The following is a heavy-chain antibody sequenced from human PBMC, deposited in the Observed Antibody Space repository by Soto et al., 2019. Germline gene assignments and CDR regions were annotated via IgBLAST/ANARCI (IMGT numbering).Heavy chain of an antibody. V-gene: IGHV4-59*01. Sequence: PSGTLSLTCTVSGCSISSYYWSWIRQPPGKGLEWIGYIYYSGGTSSNPSHKSRVTISGDTSKNRYSLKVSPVTAAYTAVYYCARVGSGGSSSRHIRRDYDCMDVGGQGNTVTVSS. J-gene: IGHJ6*02. CDR1: GCSISSYY. CDR2: IYYSGGT. D-gene: IGHD6-13*01. CDR3: ARVGSGGSSSRHIRRDYDCMDV.